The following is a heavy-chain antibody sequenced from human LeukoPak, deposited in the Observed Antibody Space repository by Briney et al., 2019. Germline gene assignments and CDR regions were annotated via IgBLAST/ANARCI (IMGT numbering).Heavy chain of an antibody. D-gene: IGHD2-2*01. V-gene: IGHV4-61*02. CDR1: GGSISSGSYY. J-gene: IGHJ5*02. Sequence: SETLSLTCTVSGGSISSGSYYWSWIRQPAGKGLEWIGRIYTSGSTNYNPSLKSRVTISVDTSKNQFSLMLSSVTAADTAVYYCARDIVVVPAGDWFDPWGQGTLVTVSS. CDR3: ARDIVVVPAGDWFDP. CDR2: IYTSGST.